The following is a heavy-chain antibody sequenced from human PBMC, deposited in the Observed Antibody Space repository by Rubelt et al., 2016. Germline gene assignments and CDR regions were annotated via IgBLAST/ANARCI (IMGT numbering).Heavy chain of an antibody. Sequence: AASGFTFSRSHVHWLRQAPGKGPEWVAFMTYDGGTAYYADSVKGRFPISSDNNRNTLYLQMNRLGPDDTAIYYCARRATVSYHGLDVWGQGTAVIVSS. V-gene: IGHV3-30*04. D-gene: IGHD4-17*01. CDR1: GFTFSRSH. J-gene: IGHJ6*02. CDR2: MTYDGGTA. CDR3: ARRATVSYHGLDV.